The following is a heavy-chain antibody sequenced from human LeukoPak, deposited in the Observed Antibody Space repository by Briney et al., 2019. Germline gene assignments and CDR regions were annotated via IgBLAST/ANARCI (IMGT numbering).Heavy chain of an antibody. D-gene: IGHD2-21*01. CDR1: GFSFSRSW. CDR2: RKQDGTSK. CDR3: ARHGDYCFDL. Sequence: GGSLRLFCAASGFSFSRSWMGWVRQAPGKGLEWVANRKQDGTSKYYVDSVMGRFTISRDNAENSVYLQMNSLSAGDRAVYYCARHGDYCFDLWGPGTRVTVSS. V-gene: IGHV3-7*02. J-gene: IGHJ4*02.